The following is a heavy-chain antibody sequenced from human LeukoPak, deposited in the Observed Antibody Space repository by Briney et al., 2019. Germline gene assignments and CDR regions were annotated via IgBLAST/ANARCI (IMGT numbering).Heavy chain of an antibody. Sequence: PGRSLRLSCAASGFTFSHYGMHWVRQAPGKGLAWVAVISNDGSYKDYVNSVKGRFTISRDNSKNTLYLQMNSLTIEDTAVYYCAKDSPSGFDYWGQGILVTVSS. CDR2: ISNDGSYK. CDR3: AKDSPSGFDY. D-gene: IGHD3-10*01. V-gene: IGHV3-30*18. J-gene: IGHJ4*02. CDR1: GFTFSHYG.